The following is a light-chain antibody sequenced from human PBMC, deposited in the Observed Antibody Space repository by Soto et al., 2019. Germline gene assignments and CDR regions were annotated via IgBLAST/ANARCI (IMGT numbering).Light chain of an antibody. V-gene: IGKV3-15*01. CDR3: QQYNNWPLT. CDR2: GAS. J-gene: IGKJ4*01. CDR1: QSVSSN. Sequence: IVITESPATLSKSRGERATLSWRASQSVSSNLAWYQQKPGQAPRLLIYGASTRATGFPARFSASGSGTEFTLTISSLQSEDFAVYYCQQYNNWPLTFGGGTKVDIK.